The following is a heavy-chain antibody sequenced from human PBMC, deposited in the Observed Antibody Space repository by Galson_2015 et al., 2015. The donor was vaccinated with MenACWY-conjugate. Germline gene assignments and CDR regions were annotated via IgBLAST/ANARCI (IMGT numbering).Heavy chain of an antibody. J-gene: IGHJ4*02. CDR1: GYSFTNYW. CDR2: IYPGDSDT. V-gene: IGHV5-51*01. Sequence: QSGAEVKKPGESLKISCTGSGYSFTNYWIGWARQMPGKGLEWMGIIYPGDSDTRYSPSFQGHVTISADKSISTAYLQWSRLKASDTAMYYRARGNPNDYWGQGTLVTVSS. CDR3: ARGNPNDY.